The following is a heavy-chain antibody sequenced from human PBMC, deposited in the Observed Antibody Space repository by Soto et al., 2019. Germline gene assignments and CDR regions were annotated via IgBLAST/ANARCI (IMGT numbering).Heavy chain of an antibody. J-gene: IGHJ4*02. CDR3: ATSLVYYDTSGYYPDY. Sequence: QVQLQESGPGLVKPSQTLSLTCTVSGGSISTGGYYWSWIRQHPGKGLEWIGYIYYSGNTYSNPSLKSRVTMSVDTSKNQFSLKLSSVTAADTAVYYCATSLVYYDTSGYYPDYWGQGTLVTVSS. CDR1: GGSISTGGYY. CDR2: IYYSGNT. D-gene: IGHD3-22*01. V-gene: IGHV4-31*03.